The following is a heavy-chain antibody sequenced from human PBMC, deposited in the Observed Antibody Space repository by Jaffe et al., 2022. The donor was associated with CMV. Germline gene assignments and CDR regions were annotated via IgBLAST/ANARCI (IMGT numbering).Heavy chain of an antibody. CDR3: ARHGRRIAAAGTGPYYYYYMDV. D-gene: IGHD6-13*01. J-gene: IGHJ6*03. Sequence: QVQLQESGPGLVKPSETLSLTCTVSGGSISSYYWSWIRQPPGKGLEWIGYIYYSGSTNYNPSLKSRVTISVDTSKNQFSLKLSSVTAADTAVYYCARHGRRIAAAGTGPYYYYYMDVWGKGTTVTVSS. V-gene: IGHV4-59*08. CDR2: IYYSGST. CDR1: GGSISSYY.